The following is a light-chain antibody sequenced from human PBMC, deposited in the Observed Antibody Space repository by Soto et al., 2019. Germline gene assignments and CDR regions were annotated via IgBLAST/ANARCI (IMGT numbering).Light chain of an antibody. CDR2: EVS. J-gene: IGLJ1*01. V-gene: IGLV2-14*01. CDR1: SSDVGAYDY. Sequence: QSALTQPPSASGSPGQSVTISCTGTSSDVGAYDYVSWYQQHPGKAPKLIIFEVSNRPSGVSNRFSASKSVNTASLTISGLQTEDEADYFCSSYTSSNTYVFGTGTKATVL. CDR3: SSYTSSNTYV.